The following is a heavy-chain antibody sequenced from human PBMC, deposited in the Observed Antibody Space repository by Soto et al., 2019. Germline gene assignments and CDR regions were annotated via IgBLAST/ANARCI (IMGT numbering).Heavy chain of an antibody. V-gene: IGHV4-4*02. J-gene: IGHJ5*02. CDR3: ARALERPWFDP. CDR1: GGCISSSNW. Sequence: SETLALTCAVSGGCISSSNWWSWVRQPPGKGLEWIGEIYHSGSTNYNPSLKSRVTISVDKSKNQFSLKLSSVTAADTAVYYCARALERPWFDPWGQGTLVTVSS. CDR2: IYHSGST.